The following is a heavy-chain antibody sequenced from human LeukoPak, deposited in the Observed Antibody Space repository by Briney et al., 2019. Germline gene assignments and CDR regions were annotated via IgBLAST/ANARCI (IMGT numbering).Heavy chain of an antibody. CDR3: AREGRYSGSWYWD. CDR1: GLTFSSYA. CDR2: ISSSGTTI. J-gene: IGHJ4*02. D-gene: IGHD6-13*01. Sequence: GGSLRLSCAASGLTFSSYAMSWVRQAPGKGLEWVSYISSSGTTIYYADSVKGRFTVSRDNAKNSLYLQMNSLRAEDTAVYYCAREGRYSGSWYWDWGQGTLVTVSS. V-gene: IGHV3-48*03.